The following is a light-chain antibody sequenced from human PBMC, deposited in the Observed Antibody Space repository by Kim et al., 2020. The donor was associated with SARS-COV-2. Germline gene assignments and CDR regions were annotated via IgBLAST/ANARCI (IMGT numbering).Light chain of an antibody. Sequence: GQSITFSCTGTSGDVGGYNYVSWYQQHPDKAPKLMIYDVSKRPSGVSNRFSGSKSGNTASLTISGLQAEDEADYYCSSYTSSSTLVFGGGTQLTVL. J-gene: IGLJ2*01. CDR1: SGDVGGYNY. CDR3: SSYTSSSTLV. CDR2: DVS. V-gene: IGLV2-14*04.